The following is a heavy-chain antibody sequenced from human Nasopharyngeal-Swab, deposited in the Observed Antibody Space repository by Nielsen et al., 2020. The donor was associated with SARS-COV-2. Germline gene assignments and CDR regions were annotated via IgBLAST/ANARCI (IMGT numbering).Heavy chain of an antibody. CDR2: TYYRSKWYN. Sequence: LSCAISGDSVSRNSAAWNLIRQSPSRGLDWLGRTYYRSKWYNDYAVSVKSRITINPDTSKNQFSLQLNSVTPEDTAVYYCARDKGPAVAGTWFGFDPWGQGTLVTVSS. D-gene: IGHD6-19*01. CDR3: ARDKGPAVAGTWFGFDP. CDR1: GDSVSRNSAA. V-gene: IGHV6-1*01. J-gene: IGHJ5*02.